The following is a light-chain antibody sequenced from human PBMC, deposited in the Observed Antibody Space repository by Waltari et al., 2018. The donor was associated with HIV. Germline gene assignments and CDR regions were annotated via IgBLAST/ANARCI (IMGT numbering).Light chain of an antibody. CDR2: GKK. Sequence: QSVLTQPPSVSGAPGQSVSISCTGTTSNIETPYDVHWYQQLPGAAPKLLVYGKKNRPSGFPARFSGSKSGTSASLAITGLQSEDEAFYYCQSYDSSLTAVIFGGGTKLTVL. CDR3: QSYDSSLTAVI. J-gene: IGLJ2*01. CDR1: TSNIETPYD. V-gene: IGLV1-40*01.